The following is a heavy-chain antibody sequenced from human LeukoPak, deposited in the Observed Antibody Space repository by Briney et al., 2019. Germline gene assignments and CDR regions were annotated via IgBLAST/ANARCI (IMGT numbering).Heavy chain of an antibody. CDR2: IYYSGST. CDR1: GGSISSGDYY. D-gene: IGHD3-3*01. J-gene: IGHJ3*02. V-gene: IGHV4-30-4*02. Sequence: SEALSLTCTVSGGSISSGDYYWSWIRQPPGKGLEWMGYIYYSGSTYYNPSLKSRVTISVDTSKNQFSLKLSSVTAADTAVYYCARVTPYYDFWSGYTETPDAFDIWGQGTMVTVSS. CDR3: ARVTPYYDFWSGYTETPDAFDI.